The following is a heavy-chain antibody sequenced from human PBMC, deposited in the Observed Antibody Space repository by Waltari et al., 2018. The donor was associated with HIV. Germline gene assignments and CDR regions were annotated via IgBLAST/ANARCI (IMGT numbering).Heavy chain of an antibody. CDR1: GFTFSSYA. V-gene: IGHV3-30*04. CDR3: VSVVVSGSYYNDFFDY. D-gene: IGHD3-10*01. J-gene: IGHJ4*02. CDR2: ISYDGSNK. Sequence: QVQLVESGGGVVQPGRSLRLSCEASGFTFSSYAMHWVRQAPGKGLEWVAVISYDGSNKYYADSVKGRFTISRDNSKNTLYLQMNSLRAEDTAVYYCVSVVVSGSYYNDFFDYWGQGTLVTVSS.